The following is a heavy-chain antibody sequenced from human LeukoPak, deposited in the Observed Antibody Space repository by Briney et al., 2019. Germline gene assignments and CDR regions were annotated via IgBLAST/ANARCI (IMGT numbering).Heavy chain of an antibody. CDR1: AFTFSDYS. D-gene: IGHD1-26*01. Sequence: GGSLRLSCAASAFTFSDYSMNWGRQAPGKGLEWISYISGRSSTIYYADSVKGRFTISRDNAKNSMYLQMNSLRAEDTAVYYCARDRIKSGSYYFDYWGQGTLVTVSS. CDR3: ARDRIKSGSYYFDY. J-gene: IGHJ4*02. CDR2: ISGRSSTI. V-gene: IGHV3-48*01.